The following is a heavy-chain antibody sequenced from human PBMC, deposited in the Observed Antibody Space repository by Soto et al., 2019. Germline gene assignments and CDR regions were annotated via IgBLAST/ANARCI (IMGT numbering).Heavy chain of an antibody. J-gene: IGHJ6*02. Sequence: GGSLRLSCAASGFTFSSYAMHWVRQAPGKGLEWVAVISYDGSNKYYADSVKGRFTISRDNSKNTLYLQMNSLRAEDTAVYYCAKNYQEVGATHYYYYGMDVWGQGTTVTVSS. D-gene: IGHD1-26*01. V-gene: IGHV3-30-3*02. CDR3: AKNYQEVGATHYYYYGMDV. CDR2: ISYDGSNK. CDR1: GFTFSSYA.